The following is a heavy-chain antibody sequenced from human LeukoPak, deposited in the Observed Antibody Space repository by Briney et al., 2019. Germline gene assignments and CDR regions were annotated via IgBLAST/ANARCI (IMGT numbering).Heavy chain of an antibody. CDR1: DGSICSYY. CDR3: ARPRHRVAIDY. D-gene: IGHD3-3*01. V-gene: IGHV4-59*01. CDR2: IYYIGST. Sequence: SETLSLACTVSDGSICSYYRSWIRQPPGKGLEWIGYIYYIGSTNYNPSLKSRVAISVDTSKNQLSLKLNSMTAADTAVYYCARPRHRVAIDYWGQGTLATVSS. J-gene: IGHJ4*02.